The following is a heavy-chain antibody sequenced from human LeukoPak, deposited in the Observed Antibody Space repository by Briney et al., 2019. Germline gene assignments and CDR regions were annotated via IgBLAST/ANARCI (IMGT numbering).Heavy chain of an antibody. Sequence: ASVKVSCKVSGYTLTELSMHWVRQAPGKGLEWMGGSDPEDGETIYAQKFQGRVTMTEDTSTDTAYMALSSLRSEDTAVYYCATHNPAITMTKRDAFDIWGQGTMVTVSS. CDR2: SDPEDGET. CDR3: ATHNPAITMTKRDAFDI. J-gene: IGHJ3*02. V-gene: IGHV1-24*01. D-gene: IGHD3-22*01. CDR1: GYTLTELS.